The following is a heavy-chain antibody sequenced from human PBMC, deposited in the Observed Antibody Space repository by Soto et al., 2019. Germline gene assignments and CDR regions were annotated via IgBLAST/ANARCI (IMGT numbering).Heavy chain of an antibody. CDR1: GGSISSYY. Sequence: SETLSLTCTVSGGSISSYYWSWIRQPQGKGVEWIGYIYYGGSTNYNPSLKSRVTISVDTSENQFSLKLSSVTAADTALYYCARHDALRITMGGLDYWGQGTLVTVSS. V-gene: IGHV4-59*08. D-gene: IGHD3-10*01. CDR3: ARHDALRITMGGLDY. CDR2: IYYGGST. J-gene: IGHJ4*02.